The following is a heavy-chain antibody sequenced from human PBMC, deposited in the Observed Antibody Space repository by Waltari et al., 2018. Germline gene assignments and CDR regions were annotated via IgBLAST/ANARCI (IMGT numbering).Heavy chain of an antibody. J-gene: IGHJ6*02. D-gene: IGHD6-13*01. V-gene: IGHV4-59*01. CDR1: GGSISSYY. CDR2: IYYSGST. CDR3: ARDLAEGSSSWYSYYGMDV. Sequence: QVQLQESGPGLVKPSETLSLTCTVSGGSISSYYWSWIRQPPGKGLEWIGYIYYSGSTNYNPSRKSRVTISVDTSKNQFSLKLSSVTAADTAVYYCARDLAEGSSSWYSYYGMDVWGQGTTVTVSS.